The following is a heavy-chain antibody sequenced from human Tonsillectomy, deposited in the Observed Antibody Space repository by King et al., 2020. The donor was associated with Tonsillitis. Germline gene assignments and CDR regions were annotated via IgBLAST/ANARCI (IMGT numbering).Heavy chain of an antibody. J-gene: IGHJ4*02. CDR2: LSMSSSTV. CDR3: ARGGSLSFDY. D-gene: IGHD3-16*01. CDR1: GFTFSNYN. V-gene: IGHV3-48*01. Sequence: VQLVESGGGLVQPGGSLRLSCAASGFTFSNYNMNLVRQAPGKGMEWVSSLSMSSSTVYYADSVKGRFTISRDNAKNSLYLQMNSLRAEDTAVYYCARGGSLSFDYWGQGTLVTVSS.